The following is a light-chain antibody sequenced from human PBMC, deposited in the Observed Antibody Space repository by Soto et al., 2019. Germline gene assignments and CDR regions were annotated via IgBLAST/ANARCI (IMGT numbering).Light chain of an antibody. CDR2: TNN. Sequence: QSVLTQPPSASATPGQRVTISWSGSSTNIGSNTVNWYQQLPGTAPKLLIYTNNQRPSGVPDRFSGSRSGTSASLAISGLQSEDEADYSCAAWDDSLNVVVFGGGTKLTVL. CDR1: STNIGSNT. V-gene: IGLV1-44*01. J-gene: IGLJ2*01. CDR3: AAWDDSLNVVV.